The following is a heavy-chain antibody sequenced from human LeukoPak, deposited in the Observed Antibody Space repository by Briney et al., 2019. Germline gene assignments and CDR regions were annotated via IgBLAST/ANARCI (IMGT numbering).Heavy chain of an antibody. J-gene: IGHJ4*02. V-gene: IGHV1-3*01. D-gene: IGHD5-12*01. CDR2: INAGNGNT. CDR3: ARRGGYSAPFDY. CDR1: GYTFTSYA. Sequence: ASGKVSCKASGYTFTSYAMHWVRQAPGQRLEWMGWINAGNGNTKYSQKFQGRVTITRDTSASTAYMELSSLRSEDTAVYYCARRGGYSAPFDYWGQGTLVTVSS.